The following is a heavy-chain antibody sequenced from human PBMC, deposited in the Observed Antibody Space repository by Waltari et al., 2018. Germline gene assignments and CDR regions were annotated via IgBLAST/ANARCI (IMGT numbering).Heavy chain of an antibody. CDR3: ARASGGYPYYYYYYMDV. Sequence: QVQLQQWGTGLLKPSETLSLTCAVYGGSFSGYYWSWIRQPPGKGLEWIGEINHSGSTNYHPSLNSRVTISVDTAKNQFSLKLSSVTAADTAVYYCARASGGYPYYYYYYMDVWGKGTTVTISS. V-gene: IGHV4-34*01. CDR2: INHSGST. D-gene: IGHD3-22*01. CDR1: GGSFSGYY. J-gene: IGHJ6*03.